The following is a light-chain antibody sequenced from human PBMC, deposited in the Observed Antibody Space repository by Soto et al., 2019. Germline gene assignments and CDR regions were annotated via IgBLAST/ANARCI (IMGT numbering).Light chain of an antibody. V-gene: IGKV3-11*01. CDR2: GAS. CDR1: QIVSSTY. CDR3: QQRSNWIT. J-gene: IGKJ5*01. Sequence: EIVLAKSPATLSSIPGDRVTLSCRASQIVSSTYLAWFQQKAGQAPRLLIYGASTRATGIPARFSGSGSGTDFTLTISSLEPEDFAVYYCQQRSNWITFGQGTRLEI.